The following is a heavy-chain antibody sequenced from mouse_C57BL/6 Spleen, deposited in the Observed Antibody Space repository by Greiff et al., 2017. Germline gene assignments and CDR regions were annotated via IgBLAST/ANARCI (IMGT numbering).Heavy chain of an antibody. CDR3: AREVYSGAMDY. CDR1: GYAFTNYL. CDR2: INPGSGGT. V-gene: IGHV1-54*01. J-gene: IGHJ4*01. Sequence: VQLQQSGAELVRPGTSVKVSCKASGYAFTNYLIEWVKQRPGQGLEWIGVINPGSGGTNYNEKFKGKATLTADKSSSTAYMQLSSLTSEDSAVYFCAREVYSGAMDYWGQGTSVTVSS. D-gene: IGHD2-12*01.